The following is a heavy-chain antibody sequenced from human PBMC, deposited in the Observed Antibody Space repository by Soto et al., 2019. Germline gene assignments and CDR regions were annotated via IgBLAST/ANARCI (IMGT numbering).Heavy chain of an antibody. J-gene: IGHJ6*02. CDR2: IVVGSGNT. V-gene: IGHV1-58*01. CDR1: GFTFTSSA. Sequence: SVKFSCKASGFTFTSSAVQWVRQARGQRLEWIGWIVVGSGNTNYAQKFQERVTITRDMSTSTAYMELSSLRSEDTAVYYCAAETLTIFGVVSYYGMDVWGQGTTVTVSS. CDR3: AAETLTIFGVVSYYGMDV. D-gene: IGHD3-3*01.